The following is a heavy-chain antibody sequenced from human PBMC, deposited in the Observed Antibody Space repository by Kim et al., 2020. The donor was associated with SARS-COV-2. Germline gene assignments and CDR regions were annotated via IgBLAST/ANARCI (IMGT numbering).Heavy chain of an antibody. CDR3: ARFPAQYYPPFWYA. J-gene: IGHJ5*02. Sequence: GGSLRLSCAASGFTFTSHTLHWVRQAPGKGLEWLAVISYFGTDIYYVDSVQGRFTISRDNSKNILYLQMRSLRPEDTADYYCARFPAQYYPPFWYAWGLG. V-gene: IGHV3-30*04. CDR1: GFTFTSHT. D-gene: IGHD2-8*01. CDR2: ISYFGTDI.